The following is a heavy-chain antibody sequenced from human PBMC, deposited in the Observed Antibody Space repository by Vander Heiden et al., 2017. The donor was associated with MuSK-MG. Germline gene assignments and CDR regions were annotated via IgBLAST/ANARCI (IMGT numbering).Heavy chain of an antibody. Sequence: QVQLQESGPGLVRPSQTLSLTFSVSGGSMRSGDYYWTWIRQHPGKGLEWIGYIYFTGSTFYNPSLRSRLTISQDPSQNQFSLRLASVTAADTALYYCARGSYSDAGGAVDSWGQGAQVTGSS. CDR3: ARGSYSDAGGAVDS. V-gene: IGHV4-31*03. CDR1: GGSMRSGDYY. J-gene: IGHJ4*02. CDR2: IYFTGST. D-gene: IGHD3-10*01.